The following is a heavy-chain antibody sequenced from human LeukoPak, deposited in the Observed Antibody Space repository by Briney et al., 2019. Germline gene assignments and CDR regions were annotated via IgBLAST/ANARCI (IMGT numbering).Heavy chain of an antibody. Sequence: PSETLSLTCTVSGGSISSYYWSWIRQPAGKGLEWIGRIYISGSTNYNPSLKSRVTISIDTSKNQFSLKLSSVTAADTAVYYCARIRSRKWGFDYWGQGTLVTVSS. CDR2: IYISGST. V-gene: IGHV4-4*07. J-gene: IGHJ4*02. D-gene: IGHD1-26*01. CDR3: ARIRSRKWGFDY. CDR1: GGSISSYY.